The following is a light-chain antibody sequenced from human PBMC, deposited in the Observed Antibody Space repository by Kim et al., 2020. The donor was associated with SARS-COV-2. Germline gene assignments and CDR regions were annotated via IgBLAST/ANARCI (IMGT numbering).Light chain of an antibody. CDR2: ATS. Sequence: PGGTVTRACASSTGAVTSSYYPNWFQQKPGQAPSALIYATSNKHSWTPARFSGSLLGGKAARTLSGVQPEDEAVYYCLLYYGGARVFGGGTQLTVL. J-gene: IGLJ3*02. CDR1: TGAVTSSYY. V-gene: IGLV7-43*01. CDR3: LLYYGGARV.